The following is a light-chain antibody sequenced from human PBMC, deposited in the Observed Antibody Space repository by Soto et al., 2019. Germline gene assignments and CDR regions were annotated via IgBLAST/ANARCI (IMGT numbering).Light chain of an antibody. CDR1: QSVSNS. Sequence: DIVVTQSPATLSASPGERVTLSCRASQSVSNSLAWYQQKPGQPPRLLIYDVSNRATGIPARFSGSGSGTDFTLTITSLEPEDFAVYFCHQRYNWPRVTFGQGTRLEI. V-gene: IGKV3-11*01. CDR2: DVS. CDR3: HQRYNWPRVT. J-gene: IGKJ5*01.